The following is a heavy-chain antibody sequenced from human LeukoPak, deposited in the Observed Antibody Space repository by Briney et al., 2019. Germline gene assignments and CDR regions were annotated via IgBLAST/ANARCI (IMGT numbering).Heavy chain of an antibody. J-gene: IGHJ4*02. Sequence: PGGSLRLSCAASGFTFSTYGMHWVRQAPGKGLEWVALVWSDGNAKFYADSVKGRFTISRDNSKNTLYLQMNSLRAEDTAVYYCVRVLTVTFDSWGQGTLVTVSS. V-gene: IGHV3-33*01. CDR3: VRVLTVTFDS. CDR1: GFTFSTYG. CDR2: VWSDGNAK. D-gene: IGHD4-17*01.